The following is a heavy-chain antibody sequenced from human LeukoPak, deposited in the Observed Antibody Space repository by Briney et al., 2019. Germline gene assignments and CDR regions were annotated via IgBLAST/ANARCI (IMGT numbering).Heavy chain of an antibody. V-gene: IGHV4-39*01. CDR3: ARHPLVFFDY. J-gene: IGHJ4*02. D-gene: IGHD3-16*02. Sequence: SETLSLTCTVSGGSISSSSYYWGWIRQPPGKGLEWIGSIYYSGSTYYNPSLKSRVTISVDTSKNQFSLKLSSVTAADTAVYYCARHPLVFFDYWGQGTLVTVSS. CDR1: GGSISSSSYY. CDR2: IYYSGST.